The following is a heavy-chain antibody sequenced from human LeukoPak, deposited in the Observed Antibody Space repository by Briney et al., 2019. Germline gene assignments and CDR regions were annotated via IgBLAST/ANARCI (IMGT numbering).Heavy chain of an antibody. D-gene: IGHD6-13*01. CDR3: AKDSSSWYGTGEYYYYYGMDV. J-gene: IGHJ6*02. Sequence: GGSLRLSCAASGFNFSSYAMSWVRQAPGKGLEWVSAISGSGGSTYYADSVKGRFTISRDNSKNTLYLQMNSLRAEDTDVYYCAKDSSSWYGTGEYYYYYGMDVWGQGTTVTVSS. CDR1: GFNFSSYA. V-gene: IGHV3-23*01. CDR2: ISGSGGST.